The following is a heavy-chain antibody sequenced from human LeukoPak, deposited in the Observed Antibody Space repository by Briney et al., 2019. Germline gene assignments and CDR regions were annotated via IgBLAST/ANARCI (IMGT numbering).Heavy chain of an antibody. CDR3: ATRVTADSKGAFDI. CDR1: GFIFRSFS. J-gene: IGHJ3*02. D-gene: IGHD6-13*01. V-gene: IGHV3-21*06. Sequence: PGGSLRLSCAASGFIFRSFSMTWVRQAPGKGLEWVAAISSTSNHRYHADSVKGRFTISRDNDKNSLFLQMNSLRAEDTALYYCATRVTADSKGAFDIWGQGTMVTVSS. CDR2: ISSTSNHR.